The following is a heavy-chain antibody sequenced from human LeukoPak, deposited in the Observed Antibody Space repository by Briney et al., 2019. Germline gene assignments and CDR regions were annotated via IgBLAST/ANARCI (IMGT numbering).Heavy chain of an antibody. Sequence: GGSLRLSCAASGFTFSSYSMNWVRQAPGKGLEWVSSISSSSSYIYYADSVKGRFTISRDNAKNSLYLQMNSLRAEDTAVYYCARELVGATTCYAFDIWGQGTMVTVSS. J-gene: IGHJ3*02. V-gene: IGHV3-21*01. D-gene: IGHD1-26*01. CDR2: ISSSSSYI. CDR1: GFTFSSYS. CDR3: ARELVGATTCYAFDI.